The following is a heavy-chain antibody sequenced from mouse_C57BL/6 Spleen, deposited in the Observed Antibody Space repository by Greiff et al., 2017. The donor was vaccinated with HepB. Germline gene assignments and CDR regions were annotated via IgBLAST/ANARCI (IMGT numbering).Heavy chain of an antibody. V-gene: IGHV5-17*01. CDR3: ARPVYYYGSSYGDYAMDY. CDR1: VFTFSDYG. D-gene: IGHD1-1*01. J-gene: IGHJ4*01. CDR2: ISSGSSTI. Sequence: EVHLVESGGGLVKPGGSLKLSCAASVFTFSDYGMHWVRQAPEKGLEWVAYISSGSSTIYYADTVKGRFTISRDNAKNTLFLQMTSLRSEDTAMYYCARPVYYYGSSYGDYAMDYWGQGTSVTVSS.